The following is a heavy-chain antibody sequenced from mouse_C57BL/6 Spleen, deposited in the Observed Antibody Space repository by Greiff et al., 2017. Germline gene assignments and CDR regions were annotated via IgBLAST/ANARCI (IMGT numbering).Heavy chain of an antibody. V-gene: IGHV1-19*01. D-gene: IGHD2-4*01. CDR3: ARGVYPYHDYGENAMDY. CDR1: GYTFTDYY. CDR2: INPYNGGT. Sequence: VQLQQSGPVLVKPGASVKMSCKASGYTFTDYYMNWVKQSHGKSLEWIGVINPYNGGTSYNQKFKGKATLTVDKSSSTAYMELNSLTSEDSAVYYCARGVYPYHDYGENAMDYWGQGTSVTVSS. J-gene: IGHJ4*01.